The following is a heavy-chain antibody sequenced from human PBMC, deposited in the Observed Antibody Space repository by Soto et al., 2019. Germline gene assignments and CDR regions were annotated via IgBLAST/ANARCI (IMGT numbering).Heavy chain of an antibody. J-gene: IGHJ4*02. Sequence: SETLSLTCAVSGGSISTSNWWSWVRQPPGKGLEWIGEVYRTGSTNYNPSLESRVTVSIDKSKNQFSLKLTSVTAADTAVYYCARLYYAGSPYYPPGYWGQGTLVTVSS. V-gene: IGHV4-4*02. CDR3: ARLYYAGSPYYPPGY. CDR2: VYRTGST. CDR1: GGSISTSNW. D-gene: IGHD3-22*01.